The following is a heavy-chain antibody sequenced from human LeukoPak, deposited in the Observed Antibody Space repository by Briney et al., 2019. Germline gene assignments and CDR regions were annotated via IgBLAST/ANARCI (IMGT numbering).Heavy chain of an antibody. Sequence: PGGSLRLSCAASGFTFSSYAMSWVRQAPGKGLEWDSAISGSGGSTYYADSVKGRFTISRDNSKNTLYLQMNSLRAEDTAVYYCAKARWSTYYFDYWGQGTLVTVSS. CDR1: GFTFSSYA. CDR3: AKARWSTYYFDY. CDR2: ISGSGGST. V-gene: IGHV3-23*01. J-gene: IGHJ4*02. D-gene: IGHD2-15*01.